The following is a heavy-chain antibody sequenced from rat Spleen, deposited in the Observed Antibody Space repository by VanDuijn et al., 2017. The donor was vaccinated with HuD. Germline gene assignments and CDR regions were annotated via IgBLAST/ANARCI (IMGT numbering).Heavy chain of an antibody. J-gene: IGHJ4*01. CDR2: ISYDGSDT. CDR1: GFTFDDHF. V-gene: IGHV5-29*01. CDR3: ARHGRIGTTIDRVMDA. D-gene: IGHD1-5*01. Sequence: EVQLVESGGGLVQPGRSLKLSCAASGFTFDDHFMAWVRQAPTKGLEWVATISYDGSDTYYRDSVKGRFTISRDNAKSTLYLQMDSLRSEETASYYCARHGRIGTTIDRVMDAWGQGASVTVSS.